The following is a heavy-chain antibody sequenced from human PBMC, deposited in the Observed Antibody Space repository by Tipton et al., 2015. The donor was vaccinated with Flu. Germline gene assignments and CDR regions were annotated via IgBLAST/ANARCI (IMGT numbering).Heavy chain of an antibody. Sequence: CAVSGFTFSNYAMRWVRQAPGKGLQWVSTISGSGGSAYFADSVKGRFTISRDDSKNTLYLQMNSLTAEDTAVYYCAKDANWAFDYWGQGTLVTVSS. J-gene: IGHJ4*02. D-gene: IGHD1-1*01. CDR3: AKDANWAFDY. CDR2: ISGSGGSA. V-gene: IGHV3-23*01. CDR1: GFTFSNYA.